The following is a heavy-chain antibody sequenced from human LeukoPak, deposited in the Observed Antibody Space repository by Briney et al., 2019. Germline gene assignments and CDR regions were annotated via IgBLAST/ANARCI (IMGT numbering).Heavy chain of an antibody. V-gene: IGHV4-34*01. CDR1: GGSFSGYY. CDR2: INHSGST. D-gene: IGHD5-18*01. J-gene: IGHJ4*02. Sequence: PSETLSLTCSVYGGSFSGYYWSWIRQPPGKGLEWIGEINHSGSTNYNPSLKSRATISVDTSKNQFSLKLSSVTAADTAVYYCARESYSYGYDDWGQGTLVTVSS. CDR3: ARESYSYGYDD.